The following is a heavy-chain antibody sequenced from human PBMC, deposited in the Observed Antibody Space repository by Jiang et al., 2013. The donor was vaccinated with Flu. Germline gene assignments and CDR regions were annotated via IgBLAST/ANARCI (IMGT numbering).Heavy chain of an antibody. CDR1: RGSIISSNYY. Sequence: GSGLVKPSETLSLTCTVSRGSIISSNYYWGWIRQSPGKGLEWIGSVYFSGRADYNPSLKSPVSILIDTSKNQFTLNLTSVTAADTAVYYCVRAIGGMYAIGPNWFDSWGQGILVTVSS. CDR3: VRAIGGMYAIGPNWFDS. V-gene: IGHV4-39*06. J-gene: IGHJ5*01. D-gene: IGHD2-8*01. CDR2: VYFSGRA.